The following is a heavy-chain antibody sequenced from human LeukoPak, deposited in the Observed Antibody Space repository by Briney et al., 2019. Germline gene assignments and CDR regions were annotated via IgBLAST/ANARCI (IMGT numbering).Heavy chain of an antibody. J-gene: IGHJ3*02. V-gene: IGHV3-21*01. CDR1: GFSFSNCS. CDR3: AGDDEGNLAFDI. Sequence: GGSLRLSCAASGFSFSNCSMNWVRQAPGKGLEWVSSISSSSTYIYYADSLEGRFTISRDNVRNSLYLQMNSLRAEDTAVYYCAGDDEGNLAFDIWGQGTMVTVSS. D-gene: IGHD2/OR15-2a*01. CDR2: ISSSSTYI.